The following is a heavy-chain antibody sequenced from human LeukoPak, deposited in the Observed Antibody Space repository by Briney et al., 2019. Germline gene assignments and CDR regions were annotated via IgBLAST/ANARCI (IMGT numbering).Heavy chain of an antibody. V-gene: IGHV3-21*06. J-gene: IGHJ4*02. D-gene: IGHD1-26*01. CDR2: ISPSSSNI. Sequence: GGSLRLSCVTSGFTSSTYSLNWVCQAPGKGLEWVSSISPSSSNIYYADSMKGRFTISRDDAKNLLYLQMNSLRAEDTAVYYCGRDQDRGSYHDPIFDYWGQGTLVTVSS. CDR1: GFTSSTYS. CDR3: GRDQDRGSYHDPIFDY.